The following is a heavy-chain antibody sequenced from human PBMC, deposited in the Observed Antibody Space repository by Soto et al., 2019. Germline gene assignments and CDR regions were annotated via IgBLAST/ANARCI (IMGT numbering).Heavy chain of an antibody. J-gene: IGHJ4*02. V-gene: IGHV1-8*01. CDR3: ATDDSGFSGSHYIDYFNY. CDR2: MNPNSGNT. Sequence: ASVKVSCKASGYTFTSYDINWVRQATGQGFEYLGWMNPNSGNTGYVKKFQGRVTMTRDTSMSTAYVELSSLRSEDTAVYYCATDDSGFSGSHYIDYFNYRGQRALVTVSS. CDR1: GYTFTSYD. D-gene: IGHD1-26*01.